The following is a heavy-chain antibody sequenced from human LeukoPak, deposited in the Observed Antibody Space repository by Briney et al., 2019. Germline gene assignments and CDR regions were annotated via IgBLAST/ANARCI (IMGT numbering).Heavy chain of an antibody. V-gene: IGHV1-2*02. J-gene: IGHJ5*02. D-gene: IGHD2-21*01. CDR3: ARADRLHGGPYLIGP. CDR1: GYTFTSYD. Sequence: ASVKVSCKASGYTFTSYDLNWVRQAPGQGLEWMGWINPNSGGTSSAQKFQGRVTMTRDTPITTVYMEMSWLTSDDTAIYYCARADRLHGGPYLIGPWGQGTLVTVSS. CDR2: INPNSGGT.